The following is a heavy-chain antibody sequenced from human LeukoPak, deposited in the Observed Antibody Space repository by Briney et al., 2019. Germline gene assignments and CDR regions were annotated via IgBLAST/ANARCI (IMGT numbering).Heavy chain of an antibody. V-gene: IGHV3-9*01. Sequence: GGSLRLSCAASGFTFDDYAMHWVRHAPGKGLEWVSGISWNSGSIGYADSVKGRFTISRDNAKNSLYLQMNSLRAEDTALYYCAKDHGIYYGSSGYYPRTYYYGMDVWGQGTTVTVSS. J-gene: IGHJ6*02. D-gene: IGHD3-22*01. CDR1: GFTFDDYA. CDR2: ISWNSGSI. CDR3: AKDHGIYYGSSGYYPRTYYYGMDV.